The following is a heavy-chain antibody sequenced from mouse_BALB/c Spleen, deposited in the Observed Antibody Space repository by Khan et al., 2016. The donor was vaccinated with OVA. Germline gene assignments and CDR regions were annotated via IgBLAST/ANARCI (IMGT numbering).Heavy chain of an antibody. CDR2: INPTSGYT. V-gene: IGHV1-7*01. CDR1: GYTFTTYW. J-gene: IGHJ2*01. Sequence: QVQLKQSGAELAKPGASVQMSCKASGYTFTTYWMHWVKQRPGQGLEWIGYINPTSGYTDYSEKFKDKATLSADKSSSTAYTQLSSLTSEDSAVYYCSRDRIDYWGQGTTLTVSS. CDR3: SRDRIDY.